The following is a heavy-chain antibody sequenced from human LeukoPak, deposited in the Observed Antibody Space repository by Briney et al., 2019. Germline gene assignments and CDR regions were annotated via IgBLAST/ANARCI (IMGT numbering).Heavy chain of an antibody. CDR2: INHSGST. CDR3: ARGSRQALDY. CDR1: GGSFSGYY. J-gene: IGHJ4*02. Sequence: SETLSLTCAVYGGSFSGYYWSWIRQPPGKGLEWIGEINHSGSTNYNPSLKSRVTISVDTSKNQFSLKLSSVTAADTAVYYCARGSRQALDYWGQGTLVTVSS. V-gene: IGHV4-34*01.